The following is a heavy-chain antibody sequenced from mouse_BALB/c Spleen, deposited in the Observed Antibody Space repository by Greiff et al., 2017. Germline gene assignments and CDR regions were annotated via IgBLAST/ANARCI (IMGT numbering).Heavy chain of an antibody. D-gene: IGHD2-4*01. J-gene: IGHJ4*01. CDR3: ARGWSTMITNAMDY. CDR1: GYSFTGYY. Sequence: LVKTRASVKISCKASGYSFTGYYMHWVQQSHGKSLEWIGYISCYNGATSYNQKFKGKATFTVDTSSSTAYMQFNSLTSEDSAVYYCARGWSTMITNAMDYWGQGTSVTVSS. CDR2: ISCYNGAT. V-gene: IGHV1S34*01.